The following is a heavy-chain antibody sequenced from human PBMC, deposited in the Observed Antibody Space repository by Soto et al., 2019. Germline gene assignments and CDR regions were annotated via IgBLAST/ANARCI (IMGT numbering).Heavy chain of an antibody. D-gene: IGHD6-19*01. J-gene: IGHJ1*01. V-gene: IGHV3-23*01. CDR2: ISDSGGIT. CDR3: AKGVPGIAVAGTGYFQH. Sequence: GGSLSLSCAASGFSFSTYAMTWDHQPLEKGQEKVSAISDSGGITYYSDSVKGRFTISRDNSKNMLYLQMNSLRAEDTAVYYWAKGVPGIAVAGTGYFQHWGQDTLVTVSS. CDR1: GFSFSTYA.